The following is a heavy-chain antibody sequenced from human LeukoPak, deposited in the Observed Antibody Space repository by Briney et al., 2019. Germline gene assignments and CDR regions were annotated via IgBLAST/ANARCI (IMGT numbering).Heavy chain of an antibody. V-gene: IGHV3-15*01. D-gene: IGHD5/OR15-5a*01. J-gene: IGHJ4*02. CDR3: ATDAVSTISNPSTY. CDR1: GFTFTDAW. CDR2: IISKSHGGAT. Sequence: GGSLRLSCAASGFTFTDAWMSWVRQAPGKGLEWVGRIISKSHGGATDYATPVKGRFTISRDDSKTTLFLQMNSLETDDTAVYYCATDAVSTISNPSTYWGRGTLVTVSS.